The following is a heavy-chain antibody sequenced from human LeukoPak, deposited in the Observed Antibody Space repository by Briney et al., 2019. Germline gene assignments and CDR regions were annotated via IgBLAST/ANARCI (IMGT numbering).Heavy chain of an antibody. Sequence: SETLSLTCTVSGGSISSYYWSWIRQPPGKGLEWIGYIYYSGSTNYNPSLKSRVTISVDTSKNQFSLKLSSVTAADTAVYYCARGFLIAAAGIGYWGQGTLVTVSS. D-gene: IGHD6-13*01. CDR2: IYYSGST. J-gene: IGHJ4*02. V-gene: IGHV4-59*08. CDR1: GGSISSYY. CDR3: ARGFLIAAAGIGY.